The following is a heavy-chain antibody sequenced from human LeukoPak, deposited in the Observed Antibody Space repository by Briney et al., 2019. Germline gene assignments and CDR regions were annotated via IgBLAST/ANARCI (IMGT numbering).Heavy chain of an antibody. J-gene: IGHJ4*02. CDR1: GGSFSGYY. V-gene: IGHV4-34*01. Sequence: KTSETLSLTCAVYGGSFSGYYWSWIRQPPGEGLEWIGEINHSGSTNYNPSLRSRVTISVDTSKNQFSLKLSSVTAADTAVYYCARAANTIFGVVIRQRYYFDYWGQGTLVTVSS. CDR3: ARAANTIFGVVIRQRYYFDY. CDR2: INHSGST. D-gene: IGHD3-3*01.